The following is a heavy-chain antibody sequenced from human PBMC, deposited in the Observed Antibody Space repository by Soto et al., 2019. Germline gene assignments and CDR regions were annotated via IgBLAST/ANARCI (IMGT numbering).Heavy chain of an antibody. CDR1: GGSISSSSYY. CDR3: ASALSWDWGRYCYFDL. J-gene: IGHJ2*01. Sequence: PSETLSLTCTVSGGSISSSSYYWGWIRQPPGKGLEWIGSIYYSGSTYYNPSLKSRVTISVDTSKNQFSLKLSSVTAADTAVYYCASALSWDWGRYCYFDLWGRGTLVTVSS. V-gene: IGHV4-39*01. D-gene: IGHD7-27*01. CDR2: IYYSGST.